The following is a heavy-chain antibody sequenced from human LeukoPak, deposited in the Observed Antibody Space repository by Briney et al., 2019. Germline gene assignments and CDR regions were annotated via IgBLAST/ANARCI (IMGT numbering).Heavy chain of an antibody. CDR2: INTNTGNP. J-gene: IGHJ6*02. D-gene: IGHD3-3*01. V-gene: IGHV7-4-1*02. Sequence: ASVKVSCKASGYTFTSYAMHWVRQAPGQGLEWMGWINTNTGNPTYAQGFTGRFVFSLDTSVSTAYLQISSLKAEDTAVYYCARFYDFWSGYYMGYYYYGMDVWGQGTTVTVSS. CDR1: GYTFTSYA. CDR3: ARFYDFWSGYYMGYYYYGMDV.